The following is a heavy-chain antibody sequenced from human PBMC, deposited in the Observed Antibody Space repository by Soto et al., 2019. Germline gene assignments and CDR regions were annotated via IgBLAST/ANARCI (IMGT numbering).Heavy chain of an antibody. CDR3: AVQPMVRGVKPFDY. CDR1: GFTFSSYG. V-gene: IGHV3-33*01. Sequence: GGSLRLSCAASGFTFSSYGMHWVRQAPGKGLEWVAVIWYDGSNKYYADSVKGRFTISRDNSKNTLYLQMNSLRAEDTAVYYCAVQPMVRGVKPFDYWGQGTLVTVSS. CDR2: IWYDGSNK. J-gene: IGHJ4*02. D-gene: IGHD3-10*01.